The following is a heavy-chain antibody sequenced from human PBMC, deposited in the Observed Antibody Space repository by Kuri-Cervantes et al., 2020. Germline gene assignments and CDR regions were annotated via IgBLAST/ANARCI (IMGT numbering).Heavy chain of an antibody. Sequence: SVKVSCKASGGTFSSYVISWVRQAPGQGLEWVGGLIPIFNTAKYAQRFQGRVTITRDESTSTASMELSTLRSDDTAVYYCATRSCSGGNCYPIDAFDFWGQGTLVTVSS. CDR2: LIPIFNTA. V-gene: IGHV1-69*05. CDR1: GGTFSSYV. D-gene: IGHD2-15*01. CDR3: ATRSCSGGNCYPIDAFDF. J-gene: IGHJ3*01.